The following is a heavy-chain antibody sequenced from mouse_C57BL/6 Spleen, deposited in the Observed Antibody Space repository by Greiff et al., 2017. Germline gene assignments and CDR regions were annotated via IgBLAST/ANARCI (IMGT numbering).Heavy chain of an antibody. CDR2: IYPGSGST. J-gene: IGHJ2*01. D-gene: IGHD4-1*01. CDR1: GYTFTSYW. V-gene: IGHV1-55*01. CDR3: AREGLGRGDY. Sequence: QVHVKQSGAELVKPGASVKMSCKASGYTFTSYWITWVKQRPGQGLEWIGDIYPGSGSTNYNEKFKSKATLTVDTSSSTAYMQLSSLTSEDSAVYYCAREGLGRGDYWGQGTTLTVSS.